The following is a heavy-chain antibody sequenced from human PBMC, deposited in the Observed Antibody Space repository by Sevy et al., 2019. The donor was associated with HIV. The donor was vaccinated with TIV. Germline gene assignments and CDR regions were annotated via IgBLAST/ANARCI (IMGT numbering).Heavy chain of an antibody. J-gene: IGHJ6*02. V-gene: IGHV3-53*01. D-gene: IGHD3-3*01. Sequence: GGSLRLSCAVSGFTVSSNYMTWVRQAPGKGLEWVSVIFSGGSTYYADSVKGRFTISRDNSRNTLSLQMNSLRAEDTAVYYCARGMILEGSWCGMDVWGQGTTVTVS. CDR1: GFTVSSNY. CDR3: ARGMILEGSWCGMDV. CDR2: IFSGGST.